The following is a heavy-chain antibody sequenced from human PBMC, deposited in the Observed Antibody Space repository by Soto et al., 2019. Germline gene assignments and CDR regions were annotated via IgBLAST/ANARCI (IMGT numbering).Heavy chain of an antibody. J-gene: IGHJ5*02. Sequence: QVQLVQSGAEVKKPGASVKVSCKASGYTFTSYGISWVRQAPGQGLEWMGWISAYNGNTNHAQKLQGRDTMTTDTSPSTAYMELRSLRAYDTAGYYCARGGGRSSGTNWFGPWGQGTLVNVSS. CDR1: GYTFTSYG. V-gene: IGHV1-18*04. D-gene: IGHD6-6*01. CDR3: ARGGGRSSGTNWFGP. CDR2: ISAYNGNT.